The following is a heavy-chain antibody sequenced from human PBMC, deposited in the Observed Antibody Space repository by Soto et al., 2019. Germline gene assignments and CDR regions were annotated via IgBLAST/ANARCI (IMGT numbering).Heavy chain of an antibody. J-gene: IGHJ5*02. CDR2: IIPIFGTA. D-gene: IGHD3-22*01. Sequence: QVQLVQSGAEVKKPGSSVKVSCKASGGTFSSYAISWVRQAPGQGLEWMGGIIPIFGTANYAQKFQGRVTITADESTTTAYMALSSLRSEDTAVYYCARGGGYYYDSSGYGKRFGPWGQGTLVTVSS. CDR3: ARGGGYYYDSSGYGKRFGP. V-gene: IGHV1-69*12. CDR1: GGTFSSYA.